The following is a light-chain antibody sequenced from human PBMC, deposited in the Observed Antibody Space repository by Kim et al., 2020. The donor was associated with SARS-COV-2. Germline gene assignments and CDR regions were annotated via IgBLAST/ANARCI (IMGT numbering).Light chain of an antibody. Sequence: AFVGDRVTISGRASQGVSSWLAWYQQKPEKAPKSLIYAAANLQSGVPSRFSGSGSGTDFTLTISSLQPEDSATYYCQQYKSYPRTFGQGTKVDIK. CDR3: QQYKSYPRT. CDR2: AAA. V-gene: IGKV1D-16*01. J-gene: IGKJ1*01. CDR1: QGVSSW.